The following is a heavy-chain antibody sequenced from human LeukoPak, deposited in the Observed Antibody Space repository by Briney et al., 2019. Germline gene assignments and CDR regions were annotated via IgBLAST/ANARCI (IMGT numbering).Heavy chain of an antibody. CDR1: GGTFSSYA. V-gene: IGHV1-69*05. J-gene: IGHJ5*02. CDR3: ARSYGGNPNWFDP. Sequence: SVKVSCKASGGTFSSYAISWVRQAPGQGLEWMGGIIPIFGTANYAQKFQGRVTITTDESTSTAYMEQSSLRSEDTAVYYCARSYGGNPNWFDPWGQGTLVTVSS. CDR2: IIPIFGTA. D-gene: IGHD4-23*01.